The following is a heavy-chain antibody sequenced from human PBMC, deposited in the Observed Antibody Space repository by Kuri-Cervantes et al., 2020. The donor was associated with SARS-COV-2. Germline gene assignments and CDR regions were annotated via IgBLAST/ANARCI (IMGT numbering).Heavy chain of an antibody. J-gene: IGHJ6*02. CDR2: ISHDGSKR. V-gene: IGHV3-30*18. CDR3: AKDKRVVSTGNPWRVSYSYDSIEYYNGMDV. CDR1: GFTFSSYG. Sequence: GESLKISCAASGFTFSSYGMHWVRQAPGKGLEWVAVISHDGSKRHYADSVKGRFTISRDNSMNTVYLQMNSLRTEDTAVYFCAKDKRVVSTGNPWRVSYSYDSIEYYNGMDVWGQGTTVTVSS. D-gene: IGHD5-18*01.